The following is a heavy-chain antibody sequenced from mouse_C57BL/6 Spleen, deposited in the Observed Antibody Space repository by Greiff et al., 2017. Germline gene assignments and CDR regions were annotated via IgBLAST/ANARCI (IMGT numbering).Heavy chain of an antibody. CDR1: GYTFTSYW. J-gene: IGHJ2*01. V-gene: IGHV1-55*01. CDR2: IYPGSGST. Sequence: VQLQQPGAELVKPGASVKMSCKASGYTFTSYWITWVKQRPGQGLEWIGDIYPGSGSTNYNEKFKSKATLTVDPSSITAYMHRSSLTAEDAAVYYCAGGNYFDYWGQGTTLTVSS. CDR3: AGGNYFDY.